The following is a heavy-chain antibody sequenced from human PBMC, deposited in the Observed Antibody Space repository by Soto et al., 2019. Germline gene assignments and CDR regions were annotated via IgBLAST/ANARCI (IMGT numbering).Heavy chain of an antibody. CDR2: INPSGGST. V-gene: IGHV1-46*01. D-gene: IGHD2-8*01. CDR3: ARAYCTNGVCSSYYYYYGMDV. Sequence: ASVKVSCKASGYTFTSYYMHWVRQAPGQGLEWMGIINPSGGSTSYAQKFQGRVTMTRDTSTSTVYMELSGLRSEDTAVYYCARAYCTNGVCSSYYYYYGMDVWGQGTTVTVSS. J-gene: IGHJ6*02. CDR1: GYTFTSYY.